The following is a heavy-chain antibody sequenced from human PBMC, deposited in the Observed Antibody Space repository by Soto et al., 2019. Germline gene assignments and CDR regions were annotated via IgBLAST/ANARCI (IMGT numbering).Heavy chain of an antibody. J-gene: IGHJ6*02. D-gene: IGHD6-13*01. CDR1: GGSISSGGYY. Sequence: QVQLQESGPGLVKPSQTLSLTCTVSGGSISSGGYYWSWIRQHPGKGLEWIGYIYYSGSTYYNPSLKGRVTLSEDTSKNQFSLKLSSVTVADTAVYYCARLYSSSWPPTSTRLYYYYGMDVWGQGTTVTVSS. CDR3: ARLYSSSWPPTSTRLYYYYGMDV. V-gene: IGHV4-31*03. CDR2: IYYSGST.